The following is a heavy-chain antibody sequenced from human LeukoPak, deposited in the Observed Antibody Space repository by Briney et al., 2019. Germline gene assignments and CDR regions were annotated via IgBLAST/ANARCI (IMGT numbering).Heavy chain of an antibody. CDR2: IRYDGSNK. CDR3: ARSIVVVPDAIGVPWFDP. Sequence: GGSLRLSCAASGFTFSSYGMHWVRQAPGKGLEWVAFIRYDGSNKYYADSVKGRFTISRDNSKNTLYLQMNSLRAEDTAVYYCARSIVVVPDAIGVPWFDPWGQGTLVTVSS. D-gene: IGHD2-2*02. J-gene: IGHJ5*02. CDR1: GFTFSSYG. V-gene: IGHV3-30*02.